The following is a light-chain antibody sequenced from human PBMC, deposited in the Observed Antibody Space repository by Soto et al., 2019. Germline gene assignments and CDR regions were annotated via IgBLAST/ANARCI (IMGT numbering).Light chain of an antibody. J-gene: IGKJ1*01. Sequence: EIVLTQSPGTLSLSPGERATLSCRASQSVASSYLAWYQQKPGQAPRLLIYGVSSRATGTPDRFIGSGSGTHFTLTIIRLEPEDFVVYYCQQYGSPSTFGQGTKVEMK. V-gene: IGKV3-20*01. CDR2: GVS. CDR1: QSVASSY. CDR3: QQYGSPST.